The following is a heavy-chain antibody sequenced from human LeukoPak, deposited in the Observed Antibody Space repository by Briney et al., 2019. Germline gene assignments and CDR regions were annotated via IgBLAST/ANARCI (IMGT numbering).Heavy chain of an antibody. CDR1: GFTFSSYA. Sequence: PGGSLRLSCAASGFTFSSYAMSWVRQAPGKGLECISGFSGSGGSTYYADSVKGRFTISRDNSKNTLYLQMNSLRAEDTAVYYCAKDRRSGSYFGAFDTWGQGTMVTVSS. D-gene: IGHD1-26*01. CDR2: FSGSGGST. V-gene: IGHV3-23*01. J-gene: IGHJ3*02. CDR3: AKDRRSGSYFGAFDT.